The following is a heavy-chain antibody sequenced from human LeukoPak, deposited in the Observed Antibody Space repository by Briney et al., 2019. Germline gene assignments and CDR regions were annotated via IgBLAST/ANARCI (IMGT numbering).Heavy chain of an antibody. CDR2: IYSEGST. CDR3: AARPDSHRGPYDY. V-gene: IGHV3-66*01. Sequence: GGSLRLSCAASGYTVSDKPMTWVRQAAGKGLEWVSVIYSEGSTHYSESVKGRFYISRDNSKNTLYLQMNSLGAEDTAVYYCAARPDSHRGPYDYWGQGTLVTVSS. CDR1: GYTVSDKP. J-gene: IGHJ4*02. D-gene: IGHD3-16*01.